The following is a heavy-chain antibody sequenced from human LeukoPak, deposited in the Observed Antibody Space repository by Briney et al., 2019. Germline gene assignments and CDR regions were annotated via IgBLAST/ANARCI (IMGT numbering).Heavy chain of an antibody. Sequence: PGGSLRLSCAASGFTFSSYAMSWVRQAPGKGLEWVSAITGSGGSTYYADSVKGRFTISRDNSKNTLYLQMNSLRAEDTDVYYCAKDPLSNEWLVRLFDYWGQGTLVTVSS. CDR1: GFTFSSYA. V-gene: IGHV3-23*01. J-gene: IGHJ4*02. CDR2: ITGSGGST. D-gene: IGHD6-19*01. CDR3: AKDPLSNEWLVRLFDY.